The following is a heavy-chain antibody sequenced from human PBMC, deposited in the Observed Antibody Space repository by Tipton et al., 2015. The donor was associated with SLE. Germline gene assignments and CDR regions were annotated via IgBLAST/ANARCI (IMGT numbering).Heavy chain of an antibody. Sequence: TLSLTCTVSGGSIDYHYWSWIRQTPGKGLEYIGFIHYSGKTDSHPSLKSRVTMSVDTSKNQFSLRLSSVTTADTAVYYCATWADSPLPDCGGDCPYFDLWGRGTLVTVSS. J-gene: IGHJ2*01. CDR2: IHYSGKT. V-gene: IGHV4-59*11. D-gene: IGHD2-21*01. CDR1: GGSIDYHY. CDR3: ATWADSPLPDCGGDCPYFDL.